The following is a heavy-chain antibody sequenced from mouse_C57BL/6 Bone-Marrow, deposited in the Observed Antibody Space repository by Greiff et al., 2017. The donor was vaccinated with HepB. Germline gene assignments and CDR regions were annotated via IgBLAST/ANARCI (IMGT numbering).Heavy chain of an antibody. Sequence: VHLVESGAELAKPGASVKLSCKASGYTFTSYWMHWVKQRPGQGLEWIGYINPSSGYTKYNQKFKDKATLTADKSSSTAYMQLSSLTYEDSAVYYCARSRITTVDYFDYWGQGTTLTVSS. CDR3: ARSRITTVDYFDY. CDR1: GYTFTSYW. V-gene: IGHV1-7*01. J-gene: IGHJ2*01. D-gene: IGHD1-1*01. CDR2: INPSSGYT.